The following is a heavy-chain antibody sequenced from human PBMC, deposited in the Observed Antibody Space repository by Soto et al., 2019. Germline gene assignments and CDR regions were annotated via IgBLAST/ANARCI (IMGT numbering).Heavy chain of an antibody. Sequence: QVQLVQSGAEVKKPGASVKVSCKASGYTFTSHDINWMRQATGQGLEWMGWMNPHSGHTNYAQKFQGRVTMTRDTSISTAYMKLTSLRSEDTDVYYCASDMSTTWGQGTLVTVSS. D-gene: IGHD2-2*01. CDR2: MNPHSGHT. J-gene: IGHJ5*02. CDR1: GYTFTSHD. V-gene: IGHV1-8*01. CDR3: ASDMSTT.